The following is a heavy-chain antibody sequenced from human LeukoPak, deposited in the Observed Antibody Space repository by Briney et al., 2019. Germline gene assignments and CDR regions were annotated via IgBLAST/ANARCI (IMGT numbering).Heavy chain of an antibody. V-gene: IGHV3-23*01. Sequence: GGSLRLSCAASGFTFSNYAMSWVRQAPGKGLEWVSTLSGTGGSTYYADSVKGRFTISRDNSKNTLYLQMNSLRAEDTAVYYCARGREQWLEGIDYWGQGTLVTVSS. D-gene: IGHD6-19*01. J-gene: IGHJ4*02. CDR2: LSGTGGST. CDR1: GFTFSNYA. CDR3: ARGREQWLEGIDY.